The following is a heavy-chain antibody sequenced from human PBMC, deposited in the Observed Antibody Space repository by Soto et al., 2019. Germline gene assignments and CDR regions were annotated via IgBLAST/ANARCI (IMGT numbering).Heavy chain of an antibody. V-gene: IGHV1-18*01. CDR1: GYTFTSYG. CDR3: ASNKGHDYLGY. J-gene: IGHJ4*02. CDR2: ISAYNGNT. Sequence: QVQLVQSGAEVKKPGASVKVSCKASGYTFTSYGISWVRQAPGQGLEWMGWISAYNGNTNYAQKLQGRVTMTTDTPTSTAYMEPRSLGSDDTAVYYCASNKGHDYLGYWGQGTLVTVSS.